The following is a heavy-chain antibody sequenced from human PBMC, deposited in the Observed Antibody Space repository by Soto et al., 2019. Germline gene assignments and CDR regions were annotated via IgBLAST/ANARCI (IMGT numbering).Heavy chain of an antibody. D-gene: IGHD4-17*01. V-gene: IGHV3-48*02. CDR2: ISRDSRTV. J-gene: IGHJ6*02. CDR3: ARASRPYGDHYGWDV. Sequence: EVHLVESGGRLVQPGGSLRLSCAASGFTFNTYSMNWVRQAPGKGLEWIAYISRDSRTVYYEDSVRGRFTISRDNDKGSLLLEMNSLRDEDTAVYYCARASRPYGDHYGWDVWGQGTTVIVSS. CDR1: GFTFNTYS.